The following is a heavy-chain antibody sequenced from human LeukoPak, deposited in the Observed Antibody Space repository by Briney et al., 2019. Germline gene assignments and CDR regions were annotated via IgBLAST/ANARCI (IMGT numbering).Heavy chain of an antibody. CDR2: ISGSGGST. D-gene: IGHD2-2*01. V-gene: IGHV3-23*01. CDR1: GFTFSSYA. Sequence: GGSPRLSCAASGFTFSSYAMSWVRQAPGKGLEWVSAISGSGGSTYYADSVKGRLTISRDNSRNTLYLQMNSLRAEDTAVYYCATPSNYFDYWGQGTLVTVSS. J-gene: IGHJ4*02. CDR3: ATPSNYFDY.